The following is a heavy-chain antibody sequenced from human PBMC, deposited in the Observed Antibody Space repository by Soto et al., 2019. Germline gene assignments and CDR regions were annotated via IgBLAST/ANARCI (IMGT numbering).Heavy chain of an antibody. D-gene: IGHD3-3*01. J-gene: IGHJ4*02. V-gene: IGHV1-2*02. CDR1: GYTFTGYY. CDR2: INPNSGGT. CDR3: ARVESSGFYDFWSGYYLFDY. Sequence: GASVKFSCKASGYTFTGYYMHWVRQAPGQGLEWMGWINPNSGGTNYAQKFQGRVTMTRDTSISTAYMELSRLRSDDTAVYYCARVESSGFYDFWSGYYLFDYWGQGTLVTVSS.